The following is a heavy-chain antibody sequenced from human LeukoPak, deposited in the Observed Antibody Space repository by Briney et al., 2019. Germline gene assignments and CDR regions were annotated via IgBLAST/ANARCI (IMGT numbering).Heavy chain of an antibody. D-gene: IGHD3-10*01. J-gene: IGHJ3*02. CDR1: GRSISSYY. Sequence: SETLSLTCTVTGRSISSYYWSLIRQPPGKGLEWIGYIYYSGSTNYNPSLKSRVTISVDTSKNQFSLKLSSVTAADTAVYYCARDPGVLLTDAFDIWGQGTMVTVSS. V-gene: IGHV4-59*01. CDR3: ARDPGVLLTDAFDI. CDR2: IYYSGST.